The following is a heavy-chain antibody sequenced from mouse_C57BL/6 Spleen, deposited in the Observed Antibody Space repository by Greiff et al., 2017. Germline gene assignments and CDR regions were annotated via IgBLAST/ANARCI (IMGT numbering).Heavy chain of an antibody. CDR2: IDPSDSCT. CDR1: GYTFTSYW. J-gene: IGHJ4*01. CDR3: SRSYNGSRSFAMDY. D-gene: IGHD1-1*01. Sequence: VQLQQPGAELVKPGASVKLSCKASGYTFTSYWMQWVKQRPGQGLEWIGEIDPSDSCTNYNQKFKGKATLTVDTSSSTAYMQLSSLTSEDSAVYYCSRSYNGSRSFAMDYWGQGTSVTVSS. V-gene: IGHV1-50*01.